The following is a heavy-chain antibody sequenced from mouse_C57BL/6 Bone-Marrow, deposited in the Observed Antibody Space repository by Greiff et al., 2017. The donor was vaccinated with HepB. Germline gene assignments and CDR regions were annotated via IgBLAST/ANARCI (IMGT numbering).Heavy chain of an antibody. J-gene: IGHJ4*01. V-gene: IGHV1-39*01. CDR3: ARSHYGSSYGYAMDY. CDR1: GYSFNDYN. Sequence: VQLKQSGPELVKPGASVKISCKASGYSFNDYNMNWVKQSNGKSLEWIGVINPNYGTTRYNQKFKGKATLTVDQSSSTAYMQLNSLTSEDSAVYYCARSHYGSSYGYAMDYWGQGTSVTVSS. CDR2: INPNYGTT. D-gene: IGHD1-1*01.